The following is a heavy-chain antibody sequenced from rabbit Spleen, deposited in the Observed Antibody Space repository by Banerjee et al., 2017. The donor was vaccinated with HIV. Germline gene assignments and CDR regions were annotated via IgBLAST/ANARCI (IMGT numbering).Heavy chain of an antibody. CDR3: VRGASSSGYYSL. CDR1: GFTISTYW. D-gene: IGHD1-1*01. J-gene: IGHJ4*01. CDR2: IDPLFGTT. Sequence: QLKESGGRLVQPGGSLTLSCKAYGFTISTYWMNWVRQAPGKGLEWIGYIDPLFGTTYYANWVNGRFTISSHNAQNTLYLQLSSLTAADTATYFCVRGASSSGYYSLWGPGTLVTVS. V-gene: IGHV1S7*01.